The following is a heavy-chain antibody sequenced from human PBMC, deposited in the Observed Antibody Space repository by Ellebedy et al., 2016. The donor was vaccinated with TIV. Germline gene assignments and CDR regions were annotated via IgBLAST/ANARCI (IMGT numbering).Heavy chain of an antibody. CDR3: ARSEQLVWPQDY. CDR2: ISAYNGNT. D-gene: IGHD6-13*01. Sequence: ASVKVSCKASGGTFSSSAISWVRQAPGQGLEWMGWISAYNGNTNYAQKLQGRVTMTTDTSTSTAYMELRSLRSDATAVYYCARSEQLVWPQDYWGQGTLVTVSS. CDR1: GGTFSSSA. J-gene: IGHJ4*02. V-gene: IGHV1-18*01.